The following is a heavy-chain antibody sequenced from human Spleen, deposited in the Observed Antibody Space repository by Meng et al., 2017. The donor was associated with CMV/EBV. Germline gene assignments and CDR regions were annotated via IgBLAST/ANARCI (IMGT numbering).Heavy chain of an antibody. J-gene: IGHJ6*02. D-gene: IGHD2-2*01. CDR1: GYTFSNYA. CDR2: ISGYNGDA. V-gene: IGHV1-18*01. Sequence: ASVKVSCKASGYTFSNYAITWVRQAPGQGLEWMGWISGYNGDANYAQRLQGSVTMTTDTSTSTAYMELRSLRSDDTAVYYCARRDTVVVPAAIVPYYYYGMDVWGQGTTVTVSS. CDR3: ARRDTVVVPAAIVPYYYYGMDV.